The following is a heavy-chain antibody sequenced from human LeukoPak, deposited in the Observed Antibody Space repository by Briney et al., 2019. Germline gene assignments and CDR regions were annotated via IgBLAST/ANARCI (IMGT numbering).Heavy chain of an antibody. CDR2: ISGSGGST. J-gene: IGHJ4*02. V-gene: IGHV3-23*01. Sequence: QPGGSLRLSCAASGFTFSSYAMSWVRQAPGKGLEWVSAISGSGGSTYYADSVKGRFTISRDNSKNTLYLQMGSLRAEDMAVYYCVAYCGSTSCSSDYWGQGTLVTVSS. CDR1: GFTFSSYA. CDR3: VAYCGSTSCSSDY. D-gene: IGHD2-2*01.